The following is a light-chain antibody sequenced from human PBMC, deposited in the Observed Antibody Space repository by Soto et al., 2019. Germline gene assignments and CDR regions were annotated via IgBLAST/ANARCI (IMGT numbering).Light chain of an antibody. CDR2: DVS. J-gene: IGLJ1*01. Sequence: QSALTQPPSVSGSPGQSVAISCTGTSSDVGSSNGVSWYQQPPGTAPKLMIYDVSNRPSGVPDRFSGSKSGNTASLTISGIKAEDEADYYCSSYTTSSTYVFGTGTKVTVL. V-gene: IGLV2-18*02. CDR1: SSDVGSSNG. CDR3: SSYTTSSTYV.